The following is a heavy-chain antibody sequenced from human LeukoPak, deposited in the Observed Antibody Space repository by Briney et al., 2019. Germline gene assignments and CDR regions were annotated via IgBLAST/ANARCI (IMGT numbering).Heavy chain of an antibody. Sequence: GESLKISCKGSGYSFTSYWIGWVRQMPGKGLEWMGIIYPSDSETRYSPSFQGQVTISADMSISIAFLQWSSLKASDTVMYYCAMCSGGSCYLNYFDYWGQGTLVTASS. CDR2: IYPSDSET. CDR3: AMCSGGSCYLNYFDY. J-gene: IGHJ4*02. D-gene: IGHD2-15*01. CDR1: GYSFTSYW. V-gene: IGHV5-51*01.